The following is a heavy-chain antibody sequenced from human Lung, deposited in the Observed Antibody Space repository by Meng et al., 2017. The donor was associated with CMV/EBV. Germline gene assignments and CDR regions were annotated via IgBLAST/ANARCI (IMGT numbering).Heavy chain of an antibody. V-gene: IGHV3-49*04. CDR2: IRSTPYGGTT. CDR1: GFTFRDYS. D-gene: IGHD3-22*01. Sequence: SXKISXTTSGFTFRDYSLGWVRQAPGKGLEWVGFIRSTPYGGTTEYAASVKGRFSISRDDSESIAYLQMNSLKTEDTAVYYCTRELQVYFYHNSGYYHPPGYWGQGTXVTVSS. CDR3: TRELQVYFYHNSGYYHPPGY. J-gene: IGHJ4*02.